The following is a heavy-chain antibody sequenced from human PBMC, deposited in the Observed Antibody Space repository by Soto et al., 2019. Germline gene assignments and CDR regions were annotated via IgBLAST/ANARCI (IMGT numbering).Heavy chain of an antibody. Sequence: PSETLSLTCAVYGGSFSGYYWSWIRQPPGKGLEWIGEINHSGSTNYNPSLKSRVTISVDTSKNQFSLKLSSVTAADTAAYYCARGGLTIFGVVMKDWFDPWGQGTLVTVSS. V-gene: IGHV4-34*01. D-gene: IGHD3-3*01. CDR3: ARGGLTIFGVVMKDWFDP. J-gene: IGHJ5*02. CDR1: GGSFSGYY. CDR2: INHSGST.